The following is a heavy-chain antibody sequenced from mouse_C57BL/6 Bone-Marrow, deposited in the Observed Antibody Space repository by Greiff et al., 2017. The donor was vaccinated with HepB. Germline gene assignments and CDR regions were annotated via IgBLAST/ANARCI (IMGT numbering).Heavy chain of an antibody. Sequence: VKQSCKASGYTFTSSWMDWVKQRPGQGLEWIGNIYPSDSETHYNQKFKDKATLTVDKSSSTAYMQLSSLTSEDSAVYYCARWGVEAMDYWGQGTSVTVSS. V-gene: IGHV1-61*01. J-gene: IGHJ4*01. D-gene: IGHD1-1*01. CDR3: ARWGVEAMDY. CDR1: GYTFTSSW. CDR2: IYPSDSET.